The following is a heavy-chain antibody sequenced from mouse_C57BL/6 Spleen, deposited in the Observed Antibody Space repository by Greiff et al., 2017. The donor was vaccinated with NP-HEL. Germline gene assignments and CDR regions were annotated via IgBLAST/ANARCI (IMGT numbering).Heavy chain of an antibody. D-gene: IGHD2-4*01. CDR3: ARWDYDVDAMDY. CDR2: INPSSGYT. Sequence: VQLKESGAELARPGASVKMSCKASGYTFTSYTMHWVKQRPGQGLEWIGYINPSSGYTKYNQKFKDKATLTADKSSSTAYMQLSSLTSEDSAVYYCARWDYDVDAMDYWGQGTSVTVSS. J-gene: IGHJ4*01. CDR1: GYTFTSYT. V-gene: IGHV1-4*01.